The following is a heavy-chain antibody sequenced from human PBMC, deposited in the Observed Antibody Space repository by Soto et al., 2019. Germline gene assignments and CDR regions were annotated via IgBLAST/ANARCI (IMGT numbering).Heavy chain of an antibody. V-gene: IGHV1-18*01. Sequence: QVQLVQSGAEVKKPGASVKVSCRASGYTFTSYGISWVRQAPGQGLEWMGWISAYNGNTNYAQKLQGRVTMTTDTSTSTAYMELRSLRSDDTAVDYCATGSGRGYSYGYGDYWGQGTLVTVSS. CDR3: ATGSGRGYSYGYGDY. CDR2: ISAYNGNT. J-gene: IGHJ4*02. CDR1: GYTFTSYG. D-gene: IGHD5-18*01.